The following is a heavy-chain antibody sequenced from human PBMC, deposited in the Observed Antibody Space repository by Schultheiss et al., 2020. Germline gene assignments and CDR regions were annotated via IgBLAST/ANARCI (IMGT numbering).Heavy chain of an antibody. Sequence: GGSLRLSCAASGFTFSSYGMHWVRQAPGKGLEWVAVIWYDGSNKYYADSVKGRFTISRDNSKNTLYLQMNSLRAEDTAVYYCARDGWGYCSSTSCRYYYYYGMDVWGQGTTVTVYS. J-gene: IGHJ6*02. CDR3: ARDGWGYCSSTSCRYYYYYGMDV. CDR1: GFTFSSYG. CDR2: IWYDGSNK. D-gene: IGHD2-2*01. V-gene: IGHV3-33*01.